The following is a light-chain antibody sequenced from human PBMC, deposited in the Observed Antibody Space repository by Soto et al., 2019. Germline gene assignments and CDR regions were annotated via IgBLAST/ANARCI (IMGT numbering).Light chain of an antibody. CDR3: QQSNSYWT. Sequence: DIQMTQSPSTLSASVGDRVTITCRASQSISSWLAWYQQKPGKGTKLLIYKASSLESGVRSRFSGSGSGTEFTLTISSLQPDDFATYYCQQSNSYWTFGQGTKVEIK. CDR2: KAS. J-gene: IGKJ1*01. CDR1: QSISSW. V-gene: IGKV1-5*03.